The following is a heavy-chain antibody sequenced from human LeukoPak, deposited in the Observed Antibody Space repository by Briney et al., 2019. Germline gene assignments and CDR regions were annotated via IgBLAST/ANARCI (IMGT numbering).Heavy chain of an antibody. J-gene: IGHJ3*02. CDR3: ARAEGYDGSGSYYSWGAFDI. CDR1: GGSISSSSYY. V-gene: IGHV4-39*07. Sequence: SETLSLTCTVSGGSISSSSYYWGWIRQPPGKGLEWIGSIYYSGSTYYNPSLKSRVTISVDTSKNQFSLKLSSVTAADTAVYYCARAEGYDGSGSYYSWGAFDIWGQGTMVTVSS. CDR2: IYYSGST. D-gene: IGHD3-10*01.